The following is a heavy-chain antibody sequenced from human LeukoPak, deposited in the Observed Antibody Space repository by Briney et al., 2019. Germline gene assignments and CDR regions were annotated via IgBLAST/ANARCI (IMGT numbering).Heavy chain of an antibody. D-gene: IGHD3-22*01. CDR3: ASSGYYRQFDY. Sequence: SETLSLTCTVSGGSISSSSYYWGWIRQPPGKGLEWIGSIYYSGSTYYNPSLKSRVTISVDTSKNQFSLKLSSVTAADTAVYYCASSGYYRQFDYWGQGTLVTVSS. CDR1: GGSISSSSYY. J-gene: IGHJ4*02. CDR2: IYYSGST. V-gene: IGHV4-39*07.